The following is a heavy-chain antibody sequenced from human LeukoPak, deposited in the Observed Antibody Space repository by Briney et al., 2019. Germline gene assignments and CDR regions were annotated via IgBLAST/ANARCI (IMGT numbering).Heavy chain of an antibody. CDR3: ARGEYSYGYFDY. CDR2: IIPIFGTA. V-gene: IGHV1-69*13. J-gene: IGHJ4*02. CDR1: GGTFSSYA. D-gene: IGHD5-18*01. Sequence: SVKVSCKASGGTFSSYAISWVRQAPGQGLEWMGGIIPIFGTANYAQKSQGRVTITADESTSTAYMELSSLRSEDTAVYYCARGEYSYGYFDYWGQGTLVTVSS.